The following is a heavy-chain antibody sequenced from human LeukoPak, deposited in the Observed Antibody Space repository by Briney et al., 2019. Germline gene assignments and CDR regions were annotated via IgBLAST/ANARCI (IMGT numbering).Heavy chain of an antibody. Sequence: GGSLRLSCAASGFTFSDYYMSWIRQAPGKGLEWVSYISSSGSTIYYADSVKGRFTISRDNAKSSLYLQMNSLRAEDTAVYYCARDFDSSTAFDIWGQGTMVTVSS. V-gene: IGHV3-11*01. D-gene: IGHD3-9*01. J-gene: IGHJ3*02. CDR1: GFTFSDYY. CDR2: ISSSGSTI. CDR3: ARDFDSSTAFDI.